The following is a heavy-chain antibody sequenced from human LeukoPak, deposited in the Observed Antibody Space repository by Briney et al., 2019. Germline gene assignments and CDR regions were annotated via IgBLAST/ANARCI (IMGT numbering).Heavy chain of an antibody. CDR1: GFTFHDYD. CDR3: ARRDYYGSGSPDF. Sequence: GGSPRLSCAASGFTFHDYDMSWVRQSPGKGLEWVSGINWNGDRTGYADSVKGRFTISRDNAKKSLYLQMNSLRAEDTALYYCARRDYYGSGSPDFWGQGTLVTVSS. V-gene: IGHV3-20*04. J-gene: IGHJ4*02. D-gene: IGHD3-10*01. CDR2: INWNGDRT.